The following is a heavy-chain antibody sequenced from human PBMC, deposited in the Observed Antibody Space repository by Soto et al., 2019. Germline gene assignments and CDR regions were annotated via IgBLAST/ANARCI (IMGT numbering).Heavy chain of an antibody. Sequence: GASVKVSCKASGGTFSSYAISWVRQAPGQGLEWMGGIIPIFGTANYEQKFQGRVTITADKSTSTAYMELSSLRSEDTAVYYCASIAARGGWFDPWGQGNLVTVSS. CDR3: ASIAARGGWFDP. CDR2: IIPIFGTA. CDR1: GGTFSSYA. D-gene: IGHD6-6*01. J-gene: IGHJ5*02. V-gene: IGHV1-69*06.